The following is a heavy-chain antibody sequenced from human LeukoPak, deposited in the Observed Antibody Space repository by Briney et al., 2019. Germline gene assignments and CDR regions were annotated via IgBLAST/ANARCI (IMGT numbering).Heavy chain of an antibody. CDR2: IHSSGST. Sequence: SETLSLTCTVSGGSINNYHWSWIRQPAGKGLEWIAQIHSSGSTNYNPPLKSRVTMSIDTPENQLSLTLTSVTAADTAVYYCARRDISSGWSFDSWGQGTLVSVSS. CDR1: GGSINNYH. D-gene: IGHD6-19*01. J-gene: IGHJ4*02. V-gene: IGHV4-4*07. CDR3: ARRDISSGWSFDS.